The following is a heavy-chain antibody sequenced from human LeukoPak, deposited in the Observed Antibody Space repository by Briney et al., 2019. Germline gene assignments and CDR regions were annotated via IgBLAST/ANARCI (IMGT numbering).Heavy chain of an antibody. V-gene: IGHV4-59*12. CDR1: GVFISHSY. CDR2: VYHSGST. J-gene: IGHJ4*02. Sequence: PSETLSLTCTVSGVFISHSYWSWIRQPPGKGLEWIGFVYHSGSTNQNPSLKSRLIISIDTSKNQFSLKLTSVTGADTAVYYCARERVDYVWGNYRYWDYWGQGILVTVSS. CDR3: ARERVDYVWGNYRYWDY. D-gene: IGHD3-16*02.